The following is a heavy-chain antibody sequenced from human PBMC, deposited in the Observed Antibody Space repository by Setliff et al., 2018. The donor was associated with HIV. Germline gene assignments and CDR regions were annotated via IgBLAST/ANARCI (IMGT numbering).Heavy chain of an antibody. CDR2: IHSYGST. Sequence: SETLSLTCTVSGASISSYSWSWIRQSPGKRLEWIGYIHSYGSTDYNPSLESRVTISVDTSKNQLSLKLRSVAAADTAVYYCARGGYRDGYDYWGQGTRVTVSS. CDR1: GASISSYS. J-gene: IGHJ4*02. D-gene: IGHD5-18*01. CDR3: ARGGYRDGYDY. V-gene: IGHV4-59*01.